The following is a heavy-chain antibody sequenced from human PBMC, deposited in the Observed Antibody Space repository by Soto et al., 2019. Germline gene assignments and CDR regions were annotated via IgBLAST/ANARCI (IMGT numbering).Heavy chain of an antibody. Sequence: QVQLVQSGAEVKKPGSSVKVSCQASGGFFSSNAISWVRQAPGQGLEWMGGILPIFHKTHYAQKFQGRVTITADESTSTAYMELSSLKSEDTALYYCATGGRGYSSAPRFYFEYWGQGTLVPVSS. J-gene: IGHJ4*02. CDR2: ILPIFHKT. D-gene: IGHD5-18*01. CDR1: GGFFSSNA. CDR3: ATGGRGYSSAPRFYFEY. V-gene: IGHV1-69*01.